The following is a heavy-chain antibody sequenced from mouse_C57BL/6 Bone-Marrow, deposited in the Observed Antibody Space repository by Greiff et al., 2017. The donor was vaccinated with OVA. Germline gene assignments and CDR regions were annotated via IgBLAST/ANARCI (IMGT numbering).Heavy chain of an antibody. CDR1: GYTFTSYW. J-gene: IGHJ3*01. CDR2: IDPSDSYT. V-gene: IGHV1-69*01. Sequence: QVQLQQPGAELVMPGASVKLSCKASGYTFTSYWMHWVKQRPGQGLEWIGEIDPSDSYTNYNQKFKGKSTLTVDKSSSTAYMQLSSLTSEDSAVYYCARSALSTWFAYWGQGTLVTVSA. CDR3: ARSALSTWFAY.